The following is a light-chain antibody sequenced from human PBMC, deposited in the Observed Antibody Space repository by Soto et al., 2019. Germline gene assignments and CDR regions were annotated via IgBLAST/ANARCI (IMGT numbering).Light chain of an antibody. V-gene: IGKV3-20*01. CDR1: QSVSSN. J-gene: IGKJ1*01. CDR2: GAS. CDR3: QQYGSSPTWT. Sequence: EIAMTPSPVSLSAAPGEGATRSGRASQSVSSNLAWYQQKPGQAPRLLIYGASSRATGIPDRFSGSGSGTDFTLTISRLEPEDFAVYYCQQYGSSPTWTFGQGTKVDIK.